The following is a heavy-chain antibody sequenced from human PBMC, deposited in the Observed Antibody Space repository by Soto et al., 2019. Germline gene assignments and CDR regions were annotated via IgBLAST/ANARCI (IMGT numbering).Heavy chain of an antibody. J-gene: IGHJ6*02. V-gene: IGHV4-39*01. CDR3: ARHLTYCSAGSCYSDFPYYGMDV. CDR2: IFYSGST. CDR1: GGSISGGDYY. Sequence: SETLSLTCTVSGGSISGGDYYWSWIRQPPGKGLEWIGSIFYSGSTYYNPSLKSRVTISVDTSKNQFSLKLSSVTAADTAVYYCARHLTYCSAGSCYSDFPYYGMDVRGQGTTVTVSS. D-gene: IGHD2-15*01.